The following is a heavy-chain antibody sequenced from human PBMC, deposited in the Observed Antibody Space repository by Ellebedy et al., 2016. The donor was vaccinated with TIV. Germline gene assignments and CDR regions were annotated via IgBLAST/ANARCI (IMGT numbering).Heavy chain of an antibody. D-gene: IGHD3-10*01. J-gene: IGHJ4*02. CDR1: GYTFTSHT. CDR2: INAGNGNT. Sequence: ASVKVPCXASGYTFTSHTIDWVRQAPGQRLEWLGWINAGNGNTKYSQKFQGRVTITRDTSASTVYMEMSSLRSEDTAVFYCAGDPEGAYYYGSGKFDYWGQGTLVTVSS. V-gene: IGHV1-3*01. CDR3: AGDPEGAYYYGSGKFDY.